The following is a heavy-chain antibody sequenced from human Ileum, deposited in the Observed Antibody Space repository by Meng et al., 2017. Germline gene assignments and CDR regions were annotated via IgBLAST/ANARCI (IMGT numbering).Heavy chain of an antibody. CDR1: GFTVSNNY. CDR2: TYTRGDS. D-gene: IGHD2-21*02. Sequence: GGSLRLSCAVSGFTVSNNYVAWVRQAPGKGLEWVSITYTRGDSYYTDSVKGRFTVSRDHSTNTLFLQMNSLRLEDTAIYYCARGGDAYSWNWFGPWGQGTRVT. J-gene: IGHJ5*02. V-gene: IGHV3-66*02. CDR3: ARGGDAYSWNWFGP.